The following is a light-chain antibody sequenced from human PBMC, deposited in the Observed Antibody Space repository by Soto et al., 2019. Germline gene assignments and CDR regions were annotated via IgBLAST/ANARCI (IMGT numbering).Light chain of an antibody. CDR2: GAS. V-gene: IGKV3-20*01. J-gene: IGKJ1*01. Sequence: EIELAQSPGTLSLSPGESATLSCRASQSVSSSFLAWYQQKAGQAPRLLIYGASSRATGIPDRFSGSGSGTDFTLTISRLEPEDFAVYYCQQYVSSGTFGQGTKVDIK. CDR1: QSVSSSF. CDR3: QQYVSSGT.